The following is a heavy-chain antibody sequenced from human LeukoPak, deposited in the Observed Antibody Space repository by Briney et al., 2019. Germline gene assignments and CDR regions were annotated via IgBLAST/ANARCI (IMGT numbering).Heavy chain of an antibody. D-gene: IGHD6-19*01. CDR3: AKRERYSSAWATDFDY. Sequence: GRSLRLSRAASGFTFSTYAMSWVRRAPGKGLEWVSALSGSAAATYYADSVKGRFTISRDNSNNVVWLQMNSLRAEDTATYYCAKRERYSSAWATDFDYWGQGTQVTVSS. CDR1: GFTFSTYA. CDR2: LSGSAAAT. J-gene: IGHJ4*02. V-gene: IGHV3-23*01.